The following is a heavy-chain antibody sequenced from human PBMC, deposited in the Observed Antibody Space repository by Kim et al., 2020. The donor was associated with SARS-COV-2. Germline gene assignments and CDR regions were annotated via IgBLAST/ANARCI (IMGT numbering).Heavy chain of an antibody. J-gene: IGHJ6*02. CDR2: ISGSGGST. CDR3: AKTPREWYYYGMDV. CDR1: GFTFSSYA. V-gene: IGHV3-23*01. D-gene: IGHD3-3*01. Sequence: GGSLRLSCAASGFTFSSYAMSWVRQAPGKGLEWVSAISGSGGSTYYEDSVKGRFTISRDNSQNTLYLQMNSLRAEDTAVYYCAKTPREWYYYGMDVWGQGTTVTVSS.